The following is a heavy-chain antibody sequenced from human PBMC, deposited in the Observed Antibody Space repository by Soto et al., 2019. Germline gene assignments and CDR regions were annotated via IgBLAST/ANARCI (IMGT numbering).Heavy chain of an antibody. V-gene: IGHV3-30*04. CDR2: ISFNGRKK. J-gene: IGHJ2*01. CDR3: ARDSPRRDDILTPSWNFNL. Sequence: QEQLVESGGGVVRPGKSLRLACEASGFNFTYNAMHWVRQAPGKGLEWVAVISFNGRKKFYARSVKGRITISTDNSKTTLYLQINTLRPGDTAVYYCARDSPRRDDILTPSWNFNLWGQGTLVTAS. CDR1: GFNFTYNA. D-gene: IGHD3-9*01.